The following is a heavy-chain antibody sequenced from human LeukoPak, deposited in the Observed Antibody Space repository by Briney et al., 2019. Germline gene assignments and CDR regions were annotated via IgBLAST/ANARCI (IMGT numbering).Heavy chain of an antibody. Sequence: SETLSLTCAVYGGSFSTYYWTWIRQSPGKGVEWIGEINHSGSTTYSPSLKSRVTISVDKSKNQFSLKLSSVTAADTAVYYCAGGNDYVWGSYRYTGFDYWGQGTLVTVSS. CDR3: AGGNDYVWGSYRYTGFDY. V-gene: IGHV4-34*01. CDR1: GGSFSTYY. D-gene: IGHD3-16*02. CDR2: INHSGST. J-gene: IGHJ4*02.